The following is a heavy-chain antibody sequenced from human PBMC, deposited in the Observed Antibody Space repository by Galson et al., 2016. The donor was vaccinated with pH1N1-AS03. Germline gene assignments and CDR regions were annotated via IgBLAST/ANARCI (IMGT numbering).Heavy chain of an antibody. J-gene: IGHJ4*02. V-gene: IGHV1-69-2*01. CDR3: TTGGGSSGSYYFDF. Sequence: VKVSCKVSGYIFTERFIHWVRQAPGERPEWVGRVDPDDGETLYAEKFQGRVTMAADTSGDTAFMELSNLRSEDTAFFYCTTGGGSSGSYYFDFWGLGTLVTVSS. CDR1: GYIFTERF. CDR2: VDPDDGET. D-gene: IGHD5-12*01.